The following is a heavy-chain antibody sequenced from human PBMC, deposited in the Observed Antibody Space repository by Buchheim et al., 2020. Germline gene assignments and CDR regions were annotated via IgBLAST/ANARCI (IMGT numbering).Heavy chain of an antibody. D-gene: IGHD6-6*01. CDR3: ARDKGSSSSTRNY. CDR2: IKQDGSEK. V-gene: IGHV3-7*01. J-gene: IGHJ4*02. CDR1: GFTFSSYW. Sequence: EVQLVESGGGLVQPGGSLRLSCAASGFTFSSYWMSWVRQAPGKGLEWVANIKQDGSEKYYVDSVKGRFTISRDNANNPLYLQMNSLGSEDTAVYYCARDKGSSSSTRNYWGQGTL.